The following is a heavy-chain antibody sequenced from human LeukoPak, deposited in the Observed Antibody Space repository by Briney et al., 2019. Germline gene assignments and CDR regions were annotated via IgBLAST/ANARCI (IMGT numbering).Heavy chain of an antibody. CDR2: INHSGCT. CDR1: GGSFSGYY. J-gene: IGHJ4*02. Sequence: PSETLSLTCAVYGGSFSGYYWSWIRQPPGKGLEWIGEINHSGCTNYNPSLKSRVTISVDTSKNQFSLKLSSVTAADTAVYYCARGGWIAAAGTGYFDYWGQGTLVTVSS. V-gene: IGHV4-34*01. D-gene: IGHD6-13*01. CDR3: ARGGWIAAAGTGYFDY.